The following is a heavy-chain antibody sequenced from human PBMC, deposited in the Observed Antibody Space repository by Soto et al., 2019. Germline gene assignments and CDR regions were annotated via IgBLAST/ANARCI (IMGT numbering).Heavy chain of an antibody. CDR1: GGSFSGYY. CDR2: INHSGST. V-gene: IGHV4-34*01. Sequence: QVQLQQWGAGLLKPSETLSLTCAVYGGSFSGYYWSWIRQPPGQGLEWIGEINHSGSTNYNPSLKSRVTISVDTSKNQFSLKLSSVTAADTAVYYCARGSGRGSPFDYWSQGTLVTFAS. D-gene: IGHD1-26*01. CDR3: ARGSGRGSPFDY. J-gene: IGHJ4*02.